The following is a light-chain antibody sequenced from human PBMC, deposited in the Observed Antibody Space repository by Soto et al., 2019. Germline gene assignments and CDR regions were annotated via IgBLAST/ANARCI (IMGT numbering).Light chain of an antibody. V-gene: IGLV2-14*01. CDR3: SSYTSSSAHVV. J-gene: IGLJ2*01. CDR1: SSDVGGYNY. Sequence: QSVLTQPASLSGSPGQSITISCTGTSSDVGGYNYVSWYQQHPGKAPKLMIYEVSNRPSGVSNRFSGSKSGNTASLTISGLQAEDEAEYYCSSYTSSSAHVVFGGGTKLTVL. CDR2: EVS.